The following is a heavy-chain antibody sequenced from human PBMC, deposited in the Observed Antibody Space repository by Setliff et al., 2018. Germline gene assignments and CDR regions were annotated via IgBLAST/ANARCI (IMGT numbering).Heavy chain of an antibody. J-gene: IGHJ6*03. CDR1: GGSFSGYY. D-gene: IGHD3-22*01. CDR2: INHSGST. V-gene: IGHV4-34*01. CDR3: ARLGVDDSSGYYYPGGYMDV. Sequence: SETLSLTCAVYGGSFSGYYWSWIRQPPGKGLEWIGKINHSGSTNYNPSLYSRLIISVDTSKNQFSLKLSSVTAADTAVYYCARLGVDDSSGYYYPGGYMDVWGKGTTVTVSS.